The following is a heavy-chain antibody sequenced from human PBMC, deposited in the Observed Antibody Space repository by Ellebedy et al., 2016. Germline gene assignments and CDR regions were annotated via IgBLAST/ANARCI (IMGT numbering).Heavy chain of an antibody. D-gene: IGHD2-8*01. J-gene: IGHJ6*02. Sequence: SETLSLTXTVSGGSISDNGYYWGWIRQPPGKGLEWIGSIYHSGSPYYNPSLKSRVTISGDTSKNQFSLKLRSVTAADTAVYYCARQYCTNAVCRVKDVWGQGTTVSVSS. CDR3: ARQYCTNAVCRVKDV. CDR2: IYHSGSP. CDR1: GGSISDNGYY. V-gene: IGHV4-39*01.